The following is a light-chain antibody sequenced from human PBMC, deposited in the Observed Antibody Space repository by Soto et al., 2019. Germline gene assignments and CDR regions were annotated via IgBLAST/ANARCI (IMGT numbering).Light chain of an antibody. CDR3: SSSTTTSPLV. V-gene: IGLV2-14*01. CDR1: SSDVGAYNH. Sequence: QSALTQPASVSGSPGQSITISCTGTSSDVGAYNHVSWYQQHPGKAPQLIIYEVSNRPSGLSNRFSASKSGNTASLTISGLQAEDEADYYCSSSTTTSPLVFGTGTKLTVL. J-gene: IGLJ1*01. CDR2: EVS.